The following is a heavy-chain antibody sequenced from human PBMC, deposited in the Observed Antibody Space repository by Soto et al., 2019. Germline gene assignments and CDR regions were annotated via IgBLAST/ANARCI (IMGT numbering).Heavy chain of an antibody. CDR3: ARGAIFGVELYAFDI. CDR2: IWYDGSNK. V-gene: IGHV3-33*01. D-gene: IGHD3-3*01. Sequence: QVQLVESGGGVVQPGRSLRLSCAASGFTFSSYGMHWVRQAPGKGLEWVAVIWYDGSNKYYADSVKGRFTISRDNSKNTLYLQMNSLRAEDTAVYYCARGAIFGVELYAFDIWGQGTMVTVSS. CDR1: GFTFSSYG. J-gene: IGHJ3*02.